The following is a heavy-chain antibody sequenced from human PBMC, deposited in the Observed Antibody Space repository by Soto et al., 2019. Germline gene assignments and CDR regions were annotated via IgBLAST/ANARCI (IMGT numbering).Heavy chain of an antibody. CDR1: GFTFRNYA. J-gene: IGHJ5*02. V-gene: IGHV3-23*01. CDR3: EKDAISGDGIWLMDS. CDR2: LLRSGSTA. Sequence: GPLRRSGAASGFTFRNYAITWARQAPGKGLEWVSSLLRSGSTAYYADSVRGRFTVSSDTSANSLYLQMDSLRAEDTAIYYCEKDAISGDGIWLMDSWGQGTLVTVSS. D-gene: IGHD4-17*01.